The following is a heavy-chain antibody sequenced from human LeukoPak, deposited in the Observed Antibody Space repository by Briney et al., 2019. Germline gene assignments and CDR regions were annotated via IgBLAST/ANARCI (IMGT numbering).Heavy chain of an antibody. CDR1: GASISSTYW. CDR3: ATRATDGPL. D-gene: IGHD5-24*01. V-gene: IGHV4-4*02. CDR2: IHDSGST. Sequence: PSETLSLTCAVSGASISSTYWSTWVRQPPGKGLEWIGEIHDSGSTNYNPSLKSRVTIPVDKSKKQFSLNLTSVTAADTAVYYCATRATDGPLWGQGTLVTVSS. J-gene: IGHJ4*02.